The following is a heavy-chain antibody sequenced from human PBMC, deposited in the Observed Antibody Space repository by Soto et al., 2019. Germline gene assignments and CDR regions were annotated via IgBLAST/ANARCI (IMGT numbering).Heavy chain of an antibody. D-gene: IGHD3-10*01. CDR2: VYSSGTT. CDR3: ARDIGSYAYGEGY. CDR1: GGSINSYW. Sequence: XGTLALTCSVSGGSINSYWWSWIRQPAGKGLEWIGRVYSSGTTDYNPSLNSRATMSVETSKNQFSLKLSSVTAADTAVYYCARDIGSYAYGEGYWGQGIQVTVSS. J-gene: IGHJ4*02. V-gene: IGHV4-4*07.